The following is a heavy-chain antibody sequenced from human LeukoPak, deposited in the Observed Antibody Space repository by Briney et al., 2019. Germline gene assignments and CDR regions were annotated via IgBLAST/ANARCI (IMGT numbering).Heavy chain of an antibody. V-gene: IGHV3-23*01. CDR2: ISGSGGRT. Sequence: AGGPLRLSCAASGFTFSSDAMSWVRQAPGKGLEWVSAISGSGGRTNYADSVKDRFTISRDNPKNTLYLQMNSLGAEDTAVYFCAKRGVVIRVILVGFHKEAYYFDSWGQGALVTVSS. D-gene: IGHD3-22*01. J-gene: IGHJ4*02. CDR3: AKRGVVIRVILVGFHKEAYYFDS. CDR1: GFTFSSDA.